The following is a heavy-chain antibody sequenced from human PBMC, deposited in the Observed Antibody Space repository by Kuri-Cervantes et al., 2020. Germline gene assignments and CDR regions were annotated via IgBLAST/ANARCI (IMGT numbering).Heavy chain of an antibody. V-gene: IGHV3-23*01. CDR1: GFTFSSYE. CDR2: ISGSGGST. CDR3: AKGPGTTVYYYYYMDV. J-gene: IGHJ6*03. D-gene: IGHD1-1*01. Sequence: GESLKISCAASGFTFSSYEMNWVRQAPGKGLEWVSAISGSGGSTYYADSVKGRFTISRDNSKNTLYLQMNSLRAEDTAVYYCAKGPGTTVYYYYYMDVWGKGTTVTVSS.